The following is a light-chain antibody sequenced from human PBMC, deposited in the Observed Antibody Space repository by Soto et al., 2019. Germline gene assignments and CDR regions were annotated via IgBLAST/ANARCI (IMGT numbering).Light chain of an antibody. J-gene: IGKJ1*01. V-gene: IGKV1-5*03. CDR1: QSISTS. CDR2: KAS. Sequence: DIQMTQSPSTLSASVGDRVTITCRASQSISTSLAWYQQRPGKAPNLLIYKASSLESGVPSRFSGSGSGTEFTLNFSSVQPDHFATSYCQQYNNYWTFGQGTKVEIK. CDR3: QQYNNYWT.